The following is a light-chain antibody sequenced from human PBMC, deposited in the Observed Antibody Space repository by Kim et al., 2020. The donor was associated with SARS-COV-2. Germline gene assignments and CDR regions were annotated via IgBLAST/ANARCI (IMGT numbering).Light chain of an antibody. CDR1: QSVSSSY. CDR3: QQYGSSRRA. Sequence: EIVLTQSPGTLSLSPGERATLSCRASQSVSSSYLAWYQQKPGQAPRLLIYGASSRATGIPDRFSGSGSGTDFTLTISRLEPEDFAVYYGQQYGSSRRAFGQGTKGDIK. CDR2: GAS. V-gene: IGKV3-20*01. J-gene: IGKJ1*01.